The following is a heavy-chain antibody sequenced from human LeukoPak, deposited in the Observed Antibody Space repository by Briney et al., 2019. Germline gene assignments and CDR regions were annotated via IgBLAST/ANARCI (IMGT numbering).Heavy chain of an antibody. CDR1: GFTFSSYA. Sequence: GGSLRLSCTASGFTFSSYAMHWVRPAPGKGWGWVAVISYDGSNNYYAHSVKRRLTISRDNSNNTLSLQVNSLRAEDTALYYCVRVRGESYYDPYTALDYWGQGILVTVSS. D-gene: IGHD3-10*01. CDR3: VRVRGESYYDPYTALDY. V-gene: IGHV3-30-3*01. CDR2: ISYDGSNN. J-gene: IGHJ4*02.